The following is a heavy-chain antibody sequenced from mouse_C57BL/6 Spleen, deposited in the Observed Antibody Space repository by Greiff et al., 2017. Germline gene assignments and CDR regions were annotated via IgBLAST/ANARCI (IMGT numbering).Heavy chain of an antibody. CDR2: LYPGDGDT. CDR3: ARKGYYDAMDY. Sequence: QVQLQQSGAELVKPGASVKISCKASGYAFSSYWMNWVKQRPGKGLEWIGQLYPGDGDTNYNGKFKGKATLTADKSSSTAYRQLSSLTSEDSAVYFCARKGYYDAMDYWGQGTSVTVSS. D-gene: IGHD2-2*01. V-gene: IGHV1-80*01. J-gene: IGHJ4*01. CDR1: GYAFSSYW.